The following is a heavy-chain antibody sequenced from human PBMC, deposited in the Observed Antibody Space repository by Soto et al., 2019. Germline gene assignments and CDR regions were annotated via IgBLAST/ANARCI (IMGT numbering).Heavy chain of an antibody. V-gene: IGHV1-18*01. CDR1: GYTFTSYG. CDR2: ISAYNGNT. D-gene: IGHD1-7*01. J-gene: IGHJ4*02. CDR3: ARERAVALSGTYYFDY. Sequence: APVQVSCKASGYTFTSYGISWVRQAPGQGLEWMGWISAYNGNTNYAQKLQGRVTMTTDTSTSTAYMELRSLRSDDTAVYYCARERAVALSGTYYFDYWGQGTLVTVSS.